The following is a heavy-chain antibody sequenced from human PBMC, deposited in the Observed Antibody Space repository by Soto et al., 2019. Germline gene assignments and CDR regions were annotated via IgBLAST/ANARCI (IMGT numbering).Heavy chain of an antibody. CDR3: ARVRFGDPFDF. D-gene: IGHD3-16*01. Sequence: ASVKVSCNVSGYRFTTYGINWVRQAPGQGLEWVGWFNPDNQNTNYAQKFQDRVSLTTDSSTNTAYMELRDLRSDDTAVYYCARVRFGDPFDFWGQGSLVTVSS. J-gene: IGHJ4*02. CDR1: GYRFTTYG. CDR2: FNPDNQNT. V-gene: IGHV1-18*01.